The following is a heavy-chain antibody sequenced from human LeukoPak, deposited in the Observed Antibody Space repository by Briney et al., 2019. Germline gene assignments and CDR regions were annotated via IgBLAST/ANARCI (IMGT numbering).Heavy chain of an antibody. D-gene: IGHD6-13*01. CDR1: GYSFTSYW. Sequence: GESLKISCKGSGYSFTSYWIGWVRQMPGKGLEGMGIIYPGDSDTRYSPSFQGQVTISADKSISTAYLQWSSLKASDTAMYYCARVMPGYSSSWSYYFDYWGQGTLVTVSS. CDR3: ARVMPGYSSSWSYYFDY. V-gene: IGHV5-51*01. CDR2: IYPGDSDT. J-gene: IGHJ4*02.